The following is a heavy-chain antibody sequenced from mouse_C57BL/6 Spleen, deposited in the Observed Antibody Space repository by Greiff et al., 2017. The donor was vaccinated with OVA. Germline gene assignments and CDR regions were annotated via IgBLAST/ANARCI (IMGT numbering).Heavy chain of an antibody. CDR2: IDPSDSET. CDR3: ARPRYGSSSFYAMGD. Sequence: QVQLQQSGAELVRPGSSVKLSCKASGYTFTSYWMHWVKQRPIQGLEWIGNIDPSDSETHYNQKFKDKATLTVDKSSSTAYMQLSSLTSEDSAGYYCARPRYGSSSFYAMGDWGQRTSVTVAT. CDR1: GYTFTSYW. D-gene: IGHD1-1*01. V-gene: IGHV1-52*01. J-gene: IGHJ4*01.